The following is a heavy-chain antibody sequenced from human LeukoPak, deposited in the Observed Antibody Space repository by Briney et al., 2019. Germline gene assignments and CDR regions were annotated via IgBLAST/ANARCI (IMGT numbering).Heavy chain of an antibody. J-gene: IGHJ6*02. D-gene: IGHD1-26*01. CDR1: GFTFSSYS. CDR2: ISSSSTYM. V-gene: IGHV3-21*01. CDR3: ARDRSGSYPETYGMDV. Sequence: GGSLRLSCVASGFTFSSYSMNWVRQAPGKGLEWVSSISSSSTYMFYGDSMKGRFTISRDNAKSSLYLQMNSLRAEDTAVYYCARDRSGSYPETYGMDVWGQGTTVTVS.